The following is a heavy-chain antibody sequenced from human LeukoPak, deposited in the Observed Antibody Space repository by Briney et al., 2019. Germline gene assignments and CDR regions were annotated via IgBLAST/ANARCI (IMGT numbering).Heavy chain of an antibody. CDR3: ARDDYDDPYFDY. CDR2: ISSSGSYI. D-gene: IGHD4-17*01. J-gene: IGHJ4*02. V-gene: IGHV3-21*01. CDR1: GFTFSSYT. Sequence: GGSLRLSCAASGFTFSSYTMNWVRQAPGQGLEWVSSISSSGSYIYYGDSVQGRFTISRDNAKNSLYLQMSSLGDEDTAVYYCARDDYDDPYFDYWGQGALVIVSS.